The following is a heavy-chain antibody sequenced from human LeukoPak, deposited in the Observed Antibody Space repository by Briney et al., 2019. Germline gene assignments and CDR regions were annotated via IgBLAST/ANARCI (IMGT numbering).Heavy chain of an antibody. CDR2: ITTSSSSTI. CDR1: GFTFSSYS. D-gene: IGHD1-14*01. CDR3: ARSGITPLNY. Sequence: SGGSLRLSCAASGFTFSSYSINWVRQAPGKGLEWVSYITTSSSSTIYYADSVKGRFTISRDNAKNSLYLQMNSLRAEDTAVYYCARSGITPLNYWGQGTLVTVSS. J-gene: IGHJ4*02. V-gene: IGHV3-48*01.